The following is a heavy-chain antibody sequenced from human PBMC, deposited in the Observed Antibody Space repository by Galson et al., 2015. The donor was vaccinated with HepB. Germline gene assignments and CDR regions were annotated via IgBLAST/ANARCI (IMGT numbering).Heavy chain of an antibody. V-gene: IGHV1-2*02. CDR2: INPNSGGT. Sequence: SVKVSCKASGYTFTGYYMHWVRQAPGQGLEWMGWINPNSGGTNYAQKFQGRVTMTRDTSISTAYMELSRLRSDDTAVYYCARGYSSSPPGFDYWGQGTLVTVSS. CDR1: GYTFTGYY. J-gene: IGHJ4*02. CDR3: ARGYSSSPPGFDY. D-gene: IGHD6-6*01.